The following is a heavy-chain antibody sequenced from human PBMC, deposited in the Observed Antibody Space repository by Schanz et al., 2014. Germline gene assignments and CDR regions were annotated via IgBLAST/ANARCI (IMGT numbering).Heavy chain of an antibody. CDR2: FSPYNGNT. CDR3: ARGGYSSSWYDLDIADFDY. CDR1: GHTFTSYG. D-gene: IGHD6-13*01. J-gene: IGHJ4*02. V-gene: IGHV1-18*01. Sequence: QVQLVQSGAEVKKPGASVKVSCKASGHTFTSYGITWVRQAPGQGLEWMGWFSPYNGNTNYAQKLQGRVTMTTDTSTVTAYMELRSLRSDDTAVYYCARGGYSSSWYDLDIADFDYWGQGTRVTVSS.